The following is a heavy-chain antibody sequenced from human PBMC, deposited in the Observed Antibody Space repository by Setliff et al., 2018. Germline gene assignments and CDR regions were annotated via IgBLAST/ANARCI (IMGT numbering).Heavy chain of an antibody. V-gene: IGHV4-39*07. CDR1: GGSISSSSHY. J-gene: IGHJ4*02. CDR3: ARDMGQPYYFES. CDR2: IYYTGST. D-gene: IGHD1-1*01. Sequence: PSETLSLTCTVSGGSISSSSHYWGWIRQPPGKGLEWIGCIYYTGSTYYNTSLKSRVTMSVDTSKRQFSLKLGSATAADTAVYYCARDMGQPYYFESWGLGTLVTVSS.